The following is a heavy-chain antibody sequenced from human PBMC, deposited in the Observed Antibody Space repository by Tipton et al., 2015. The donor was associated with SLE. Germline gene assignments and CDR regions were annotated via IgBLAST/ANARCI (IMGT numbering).Heavy chain of an antibody. D-gene: IGHD6-25*01. V-gene: IGHV4-59*12. J-gene: IGHJ3*02. Sequence: LRLSCSVSGGSITDFYWRWLRKPPGKGLQWIGFMFYIGHSEYNPSLNSRVTISIDTSKAQYSLKLTSVTAADPAVYYCAGRGRVDSFDIWGKGTMVIVSS. CDR2: MFYIGHS. CDR3: AGRGRVDSFDI. CDR1: GGSITDFY.